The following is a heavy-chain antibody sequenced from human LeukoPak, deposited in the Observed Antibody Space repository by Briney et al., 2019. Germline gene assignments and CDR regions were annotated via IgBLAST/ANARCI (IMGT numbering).Heavy chain of an antibody. Sequence: TSETLSLTCTVFGVSISNYFWSWLRQPAGKGLEWIGRFYASGTTYYNPSLRSRVTLSMDTSKNHFSLKLTSVTAADTAVYYCARTHCGGGSCDTFDPWGQGTLVTVSS. CDR2: FYASGTT. CDR3: ARTHCGGGSCDTFDP. J-gene: IGHJ5*02. CDR1: GVSISNYF. D-gene: IGHD2-21*01. V-gene: IGHV4-4*07.